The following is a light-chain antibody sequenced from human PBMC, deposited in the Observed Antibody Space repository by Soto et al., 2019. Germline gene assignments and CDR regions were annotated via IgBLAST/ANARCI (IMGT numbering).Light chain of an antibody. V-gene: IGKV3-20*01. CDR3: QQDCSSGT. Sequence: VLTQSPVTLSLSQGERATLSCRASQSVSNNYLAWYQQKPGQAPRLLIDGASNRATGIPDRVSGSGSGTDFTLTISRLEAEDFAVYYWQQDCSSGTFGQGTKADIK. J-gene: IGKJ1*01. CDR2: GAS. CDR1: QSVSNNY.